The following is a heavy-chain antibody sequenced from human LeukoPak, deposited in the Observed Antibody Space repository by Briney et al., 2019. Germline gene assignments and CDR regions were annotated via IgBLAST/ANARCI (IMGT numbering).Heavy chain of an antibody. D-gene: IGHD2-21*02. V-gene: IGHV1-46*01. CDR3: ARDRIVVVTAIDYYYYGMDV. CDR2: INPSGGST. J-gene: IGHJ6*02. CDR1: GYTFTSYY. Sequence: ASVNVSCKASGYTFTSYYMHWVRQAPGQGLEWMGIINPSGGSTSYAQKFQGRVTMTRDTSTSTVYMELSSLRSEDTAVYYCARDRIVVVTAIDYYYYGMDVWGQGTTVTVSS.